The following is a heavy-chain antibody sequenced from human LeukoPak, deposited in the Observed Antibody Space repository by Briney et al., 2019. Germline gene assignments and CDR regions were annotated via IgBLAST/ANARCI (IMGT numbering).Heavy chain of an antibody. V-gene: IGHV4-34*01. Sequence: PSETLSLTCAVYGGSFSGYYWSWIRQPPGKGLEWIGEINHSGNTNYNPSLKSRVTIPEDTSKKQFSLKLTSVTAADTAVYYCASLWPYQLSAFDIWGQGTMVTVSS. D-gene: IGHD2-2*01. CDR3: ASLWPYQLSAFDI. CDR2: INHSGNT. CDR1: GGSFSGYY. J-gene: IGHJ3*02.